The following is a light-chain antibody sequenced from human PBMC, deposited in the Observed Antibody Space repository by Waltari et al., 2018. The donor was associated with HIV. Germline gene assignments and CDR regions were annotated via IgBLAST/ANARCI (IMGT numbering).Light chain of an antibody. CDR1: SSNIGDNT. J-gene: IGLJ2*01. Sequence: QSVLTQPPSASGTPGQRVTISCSGSSSNIGDNTVNWYQHLPGTAPKLLIYTNTQRPSGVPDRFSGSKSGTSASLAISGLQSEDEADYYCATWDDSLNGHVVFGGGTKPTVL. CDR2: TNT. CDR3: ATWDDSLNGHVV. V-gene: IGLV1-44*01.